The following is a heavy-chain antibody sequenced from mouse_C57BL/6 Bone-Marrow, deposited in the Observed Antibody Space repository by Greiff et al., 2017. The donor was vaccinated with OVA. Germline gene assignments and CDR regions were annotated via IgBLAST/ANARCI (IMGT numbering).Heavy chain of an antibody. D-gene: IGHD2-3*01. CDR2: ISYDGSN. CDR3: ARWHDGYYVDY. Sequence: EVKLQESGPGLVKPSQSLSLTCSVTGYSITSGYYWNWIRQFPGNKLEWMGYISYDGSNNYNPSLKNRISITRDTSKNQFFLKLNSVTTEDTATYYCARWHDGYYVDYWGQGTTLTVSS. V-gene: IGHV3-6*01. CDR1: GYSITSGYY. J-gene: IGHJ2*01.